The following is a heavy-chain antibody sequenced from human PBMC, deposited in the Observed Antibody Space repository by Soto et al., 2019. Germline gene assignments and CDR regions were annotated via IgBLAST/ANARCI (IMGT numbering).Heavy chain of an antibody. CDR2: ISDSSSTI. Sequence: PGGSTRLSCAACGFTLSTYNMDWVRQEPGKGLEWVSYISDSSSTIHYADSVKGRFTISRDNAKNSLYLQMNSLRAEDTAVYYCARDDYPYYDDSSGYHFDYWGQGALLTVSS. D-gene: IGHD3-22*01. CDR1: GFTLSTYN. V-gene: IGHV3-48*01. CDR3: ARDDYPYYDDSSGYHFDY. J-gene: IGHJ4*02.